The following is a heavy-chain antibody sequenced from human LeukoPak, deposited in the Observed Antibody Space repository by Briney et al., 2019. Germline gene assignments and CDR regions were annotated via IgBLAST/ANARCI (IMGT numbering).Heavy chain of an antibody. Sequence: VASVKVSCKASGYTFTGYYMHWVRQAPGQGLEWMGWINPNSGGTNYAQKFQGRVTMTRDTSISTAYMELSRLRSDDTAVYYCASRNYDILTGYLKHAFDIWGQGTMVTVSS. CDR2: INPNSGGT. D-gene: IGHD3-9*01. CDR1: GYTFTGYY. CDR3: ASRNYDILTGYLKHAFDI. J-gene: IGHJ3*02. V-gene: IGHV1-2*02.